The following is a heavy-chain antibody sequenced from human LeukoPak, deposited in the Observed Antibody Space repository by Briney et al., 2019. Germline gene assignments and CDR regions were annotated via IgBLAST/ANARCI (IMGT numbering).Heavy chain of an antibody. CDR3: ARDLVLGGYCSGGSCYRYWFDP. CDR1: GYTFTGYY. J-gene: IGHJ5*02. D-gene: IGHD2-15*01. CDR2: INPNSGGT. V-gene: IGHV1-2*02. Sequence: GASVQVSCKASGYTFTGYYMHWLRQAPGQGLEWMGWINPNSGGTNYAQKFQGRVTLTRDTSISTAYMELSRLRSDDTAVYYCARDLVLGGYCSGGSCYRYWFDPWGQGTLVTVSS.